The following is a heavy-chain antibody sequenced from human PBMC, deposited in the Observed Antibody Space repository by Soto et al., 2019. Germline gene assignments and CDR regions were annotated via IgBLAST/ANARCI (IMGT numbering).Heavy chain of an antibody. J-gene: IGHJ4*02. CDR1: GASISSGSYY. CDR2: IYCTGNT. CDR3: ARALGDWSFDY. D-gene: IGHD3-10*01. V-gene: IGHV4-31*03. Sequence: QVQLQESGPGLVKPSQTLSLTCSVSGASISSGSYYWSWIRQHPGKGLEWIGYIYCTGNTFYTPSLQSRVTISLDTAKNQFSLKVSSVSAADTAVYYCARALGDWSFDYWGQGTLVTVSS.